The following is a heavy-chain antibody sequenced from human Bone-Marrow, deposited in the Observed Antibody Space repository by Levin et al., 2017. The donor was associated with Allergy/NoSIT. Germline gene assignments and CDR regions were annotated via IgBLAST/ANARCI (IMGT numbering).Heavy chain of an antibody. D-gene: IGHD3-22*01. V-gene: IGHV4-39*07. CDR2: IYYSGST. CDR1: GGSISSSSYY. Sequence: GSLRLSCTVSGGSISSSSYYWGWIRQPPGKGLEWIGSIYYSGSTYYNPSLKSRVTISVDTSKNQFSLKLSSVTAADTAVYYCARVLKYYYDSSGYFTTRHRDYYYYGMDVWGQGTTVTVSS. J-gene: IGHJ6*02. CDR3: ARVLKYYYDSSGYFTTRHRDYYYYGMDV.